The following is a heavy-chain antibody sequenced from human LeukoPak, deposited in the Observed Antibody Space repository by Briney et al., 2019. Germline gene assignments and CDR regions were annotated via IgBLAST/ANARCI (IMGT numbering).Heavy chain of an antibody. V-gene: IGHV3-11*01. D-gene: IGHD2-15*01. CDR2: ISTTGNTI. Sequence: GGSLRLSCAASGFSVRDFYMAWIRQRPGKGLEWVSHISTTGNTINYADSVMGRFTISRDTVKESLYLQLTSLTTEDTAVYYCARERWSGGFDYWGQGTLVTVSS. CDR1: GFSVRDFY. J-gene: IGHJ4*02. CDR3: ARERWSGGFDY.